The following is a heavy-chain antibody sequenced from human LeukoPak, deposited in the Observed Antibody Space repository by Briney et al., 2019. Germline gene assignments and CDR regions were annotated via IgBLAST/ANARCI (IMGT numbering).Heavy chain of an antibody. J-gene: IGHJ4*02. CDR3: AGPRFGELLYDY. CDR1: GFIVSSNY. V-gene: IGHV3-53*01. Sequence: GGSLRLSCAASGFIVSSNYMSWVRQAPGKGLEWVSVIYSGDITYYADSVKGRFTISRDNSKNTLYLQMNSLRAEDTAVYYCAGPRFGELLYDYWGQGTLVTVSS. D-gene: IGHD3-10*01. CDR2: IYSGDIT.